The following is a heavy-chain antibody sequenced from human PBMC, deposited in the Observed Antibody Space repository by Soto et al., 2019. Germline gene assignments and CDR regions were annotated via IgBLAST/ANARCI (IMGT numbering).Heavy chain of an antibody. V-gene: IGHV3-11*01. D-gene: IGHD6-6*01. CDR3: AREVYSSSLPTYYYSYGMDV. Sequence: QVQLVESGGGLVKPGGSLRLSCAASGFTFSDYNMSWIRQAPGKGLEWVSYISSSGITIYYADSVKGRFPISRDNAKNALYLQKNSLRSEDTAVYYCAREVYSSSLPTYYYSYGMDVWGQGTTVTVSS. CDR1: GFTFSDYN. J-gene: IGHJ6*02. CDR2: ISSSGITI.